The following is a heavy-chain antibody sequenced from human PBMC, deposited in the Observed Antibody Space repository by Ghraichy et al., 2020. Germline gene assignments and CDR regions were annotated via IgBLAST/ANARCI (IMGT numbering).Heavy chain of an antibody. J-gene: IGHJ3*01. CDR3: AKQKGRGPAFDV. CDR2: IGGSGSPS. V-gene: IGHV3-23*01. CDR1: GFTFTLFS. Sequence: GGSLRLSCAASGFTFTLFSMSWVRQSPGKGLEWVSSIGGSGSPSFHAHFVNGRFTISRDNFNNTLYLQMNSLRFDDTAIIYCAKQKGRGPAFDVWGPGTMVTVSS. D-gene: IGHD3/OR15-3a*01.